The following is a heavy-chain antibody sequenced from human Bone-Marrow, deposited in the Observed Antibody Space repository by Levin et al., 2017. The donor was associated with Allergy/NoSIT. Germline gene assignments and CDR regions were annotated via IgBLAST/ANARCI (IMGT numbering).Heavy chain of an antibody. J-gene: IGHJ6*02. CDR2: ISYDGRIK. V-gene: IGHV3-30*04. D-gene: IGHD2-15*01. Sequence: PGESLKISCEGSGFTFSNYAIHWVRQTPGKGLEWVALISYDGRIKYYADSVKGRLTISRDNYKTTVNLQMIGLRSEDSATYQCARDSGGPLGIVYAMDGWRHAATVTVSS. CDR1: GFTFSNYA. CDR3: ARDSGGPLGIVYAMDG.